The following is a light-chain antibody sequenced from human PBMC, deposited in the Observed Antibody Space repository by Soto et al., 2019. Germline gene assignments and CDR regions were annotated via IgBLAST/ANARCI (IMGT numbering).Light chain of an antibody. Sequence: DIQMTQSPSSLSASVGDRVTITCRASQIISTYLNWYQQRAGLAPRLLIYAASSLQGGVPPRFSGSGSGTDLTLTISSLQPEDFATYFCQQTYSAPPTFGQGTKVDIK. CDR2: AAS. CDR1: QIISTY. J-gene: IGKJ1*01. CDR3: QQTYSAPPT. V-gene: IGKV1-39*01.